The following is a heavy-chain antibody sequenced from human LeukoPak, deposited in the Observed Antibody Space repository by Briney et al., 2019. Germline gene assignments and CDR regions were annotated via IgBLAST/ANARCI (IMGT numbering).Heavy chain of an antibody. J-gene: IGHJ6*02. V-gene: IGHV4-59*12. D-gene: IGHD3-10*01. CDR1: GGSISSYY. CDR2: IYYSGRT. CDR3: AREQRYGSGSYRDYYYGMDV. Sequence: SETLSLTCTVSGGSISSYYWSWMRQPPGKGLEWIGYIYYSGRTNYNPSLKSRVIISVDTSKNQFSLKLSSVTAADTAVYYCAREQRYGSGSYRDYYYGMDVWGQGTTVTVSS.